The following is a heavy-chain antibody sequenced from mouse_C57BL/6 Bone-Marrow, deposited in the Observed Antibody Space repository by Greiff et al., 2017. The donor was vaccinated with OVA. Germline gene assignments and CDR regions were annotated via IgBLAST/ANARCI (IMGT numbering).Heavy chain of an antibody. J-gene: IGHJ2*01. CDR2: ISSGGDYI. Sequence: EVKLVESGEGLVKPGGSLKLSCAASGFTFSSYAMSWVRQTPETRLEWVAYISSGGDYIYYADTVKGRFTISRDNARNTLYLQMSSLKSEDTAMYYCTRYDYAYDFDYWGQGTTLTVSS. CDR1: GFTFSSYA. CDR3: TRYDYAYDFDY. D-gene: IGHD2-4*01. V-gene: IGHV5-9-1*02.